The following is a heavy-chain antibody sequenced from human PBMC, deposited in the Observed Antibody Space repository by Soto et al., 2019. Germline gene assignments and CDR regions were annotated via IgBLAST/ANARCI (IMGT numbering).Heavy chain of an antibody. CDR2: IYHRGST. J-gene: IGHJ4*02. CDR1: NASITSSRYY. CDR3: ARMSGTYYVPDY. V-gene: IGHV4-31*03. D-gene: IGHD1-26*01. Sequence: QVQLQESGPRLVEASQTLSLTCTVSNASITSSRYYWSWVRQPPGKRLEWIGYIYHRGSTFYSPALQSRLTMSVDTSKNQFSLTLRSVTAADTAVYHCARMSGTYYVPDYWGQGTLVTVSS.